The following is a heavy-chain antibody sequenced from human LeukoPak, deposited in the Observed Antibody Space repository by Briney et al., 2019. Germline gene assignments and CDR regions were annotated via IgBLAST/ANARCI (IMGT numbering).Heavy chain of an antibody. D-gene: IGHD3-10*01. CDR1: GFTVSSNY. CDR2: IYSGGST. V-gene: IGHV3-66*01. Sequence: PGGSLRLSCAASGFTVSSNYMSWVRHAPGKGLEWVSVIYSGGSTYYADSVKGRFTISRDNPKNTLYLQINSLRAEDAPVYYCARAHYYDNWFDPWGQGTLVTVSS. CDR3: ARAHYYDNWFDP. J-gene: IGHJ5*02.